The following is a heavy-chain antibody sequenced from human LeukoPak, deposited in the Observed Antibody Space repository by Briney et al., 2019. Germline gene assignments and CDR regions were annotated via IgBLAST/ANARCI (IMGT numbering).Heavy chain of an antibody. J-gene: IGHJ5*02. Sequence: ASVTVSCKASGYTFTVYYIHWVGQAPGQGLEWMGWINPNSGGTNYAQKFQGRVTMTRDTSISTAYMELSRLRSDDTAVYYCARARYSSSWYGGDWFDPWGQGTLVTVSS. CDR2: INPNSGGT. CDR3: ARARYSSSWYGGDWFDP. CDR1: GYTFTVYY. V-gene: IGHV1-2*02. D-gene: IGHD6-13*01.